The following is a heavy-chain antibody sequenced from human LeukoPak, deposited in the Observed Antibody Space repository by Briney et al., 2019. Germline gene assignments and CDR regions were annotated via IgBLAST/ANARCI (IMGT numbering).Heavy chain of an antibody. CDR2: IYPSDSDT. V-gene: IGHV5-51*01. J-gene: IGHJ4*02. CDR1: GYSFASYC. Sequence: HGESLKISCKGSGYSFASYCIGWVRQLPGKGLEWMGIIYPSDSDTRYSPSFQGQVTITADKSINTAYLQWSSLKASDTAMYYCAKSARPYSSTWYFDFWGQGTLVTVSS. D-gene: IGHD6-13*01. CDR3: AKSARPYSSTWYFDF.